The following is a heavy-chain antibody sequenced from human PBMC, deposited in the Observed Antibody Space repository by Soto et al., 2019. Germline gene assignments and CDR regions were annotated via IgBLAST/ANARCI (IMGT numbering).Heavy chain of an antibody. CDR2: ISGSGGST. Sequence: GGSLRLSCAASGFTFSSYAMSWVRQAPGKGLEWVSAISGSGGSTYYADSVKGRFTISRDNSKNTLYLQMNSLRAEDTAVYYCARVMAADTAMVPTHFDYWGQGTLVTVSS. D-gene: IGHD5-18*01. J-gene: IGHJ4*02. CDR1: GFTFSSYA. V-gene: IGHV3-23*01. CDR3: ARVMAADTAMVPTHFDY.